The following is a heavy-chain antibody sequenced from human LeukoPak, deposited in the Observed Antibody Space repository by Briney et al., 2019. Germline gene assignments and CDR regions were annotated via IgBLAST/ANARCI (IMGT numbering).Heavy chain of an antibody. J-gene: IGHJ4*02. CDR2: VWPGDSHT. Sequence: GESLKISCKGSGYDFTTNKIAWFRPRPGEALEWMGLVWPGDSHTRYSPSFQGQVTMSADKSVNTAYLQWSSLKASDTAKYYCSRLGDKLIQCSIFQFFDLWGPGTQVIVSP. CDR1: GYDFTTNK. V-gene: IGHV5-51*01. CDR3: SRLGDKLIQCSIFQFFDL. D-gene: IGHD3-16*01.